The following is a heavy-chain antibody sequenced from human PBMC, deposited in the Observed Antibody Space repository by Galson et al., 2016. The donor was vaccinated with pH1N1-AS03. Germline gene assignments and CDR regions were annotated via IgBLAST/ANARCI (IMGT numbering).Heavy chain of an antibody. V-gene: IGHV3-7*01. Sequence: SLRLSCAASGFSFSTFWMTWVRQAPGKGLEWVANIKQDGSEKYYADFVKGRFTISRDNAKNSLYLKMNSLRAEDTGVYYCARIYAVYDFWSGLLYWGQGTLVTVSS. J-gene: IGHJ4*02. CDR3: ARIYAVYDFWSGLLY. CDR1: GFSFSTFW. CDR2: IKQDGSEK. D-gene: IGHD3-3*01.